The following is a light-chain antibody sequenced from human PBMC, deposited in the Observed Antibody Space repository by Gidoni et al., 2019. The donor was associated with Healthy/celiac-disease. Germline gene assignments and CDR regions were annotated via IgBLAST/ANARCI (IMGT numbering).Light chain of an antibody. V-gene: IGKV3D-15*01. Sequence: EIVMTHPPATLSVSPGERATLSCRASQRVSSNLAWYQQKPGQAPRPLIYGASTRATGLPARCSGSGSGTEFTLTISSLQSEDFAVYYCQQYNNWPPWTFGQXTKVEIK. CDR3: QQYNNWPPWT. J-gene: IGKJ1*01. CDR2: GAS. CDR1: QRVSSN.